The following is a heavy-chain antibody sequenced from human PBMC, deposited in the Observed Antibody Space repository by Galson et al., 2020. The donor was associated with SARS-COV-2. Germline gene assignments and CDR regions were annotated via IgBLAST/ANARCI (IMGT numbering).Heavy chain of an antibody. J-gene: IGHJ6*02. V-gene: IGHV5-51*01. CDR1: GFTFTNHW. CDR2: IYPDASDN. Sequence: GESLKIPCATSGFTFTNHWIAWGRQKPGKGLEWVGVIYPDASDNRYNPPLQGHVPILVDKSINPAYLQWSSLEASDPAMYYCARWGCCTGVRCYWYYYGWDVWGQGTTIAVSS. D-gene: IGHD2-15*01. CDR3: ARWGCCTGVRCYWYYYGWDV.